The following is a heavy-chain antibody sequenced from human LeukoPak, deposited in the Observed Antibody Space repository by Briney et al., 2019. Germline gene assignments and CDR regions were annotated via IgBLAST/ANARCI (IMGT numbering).Heavy chain of an antibody. CDR3: ARAGFSGGFVY. CDR2: INPNSGGT. CDR1: GYTFTGYY. V-gene: IGHV1-2*02. D-gene: IGHD3-10*01. J-gene: IGHJ4*02. Sequence: ASVKVSRKASGYTFTGYYMHWVRQPPGQGLEWMGWINPNSGGTNYAQKFQGRVTMTSDTSISTAYMELSRLRSDGTAVYYCARAGFSGGFVYCGEGTLVTVSS.